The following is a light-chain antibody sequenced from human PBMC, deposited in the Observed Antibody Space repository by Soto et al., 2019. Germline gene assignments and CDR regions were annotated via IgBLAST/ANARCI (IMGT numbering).Light chain of an antibody. CDR1: QSVQFN. CDR3: LQYSNGPRT. J-gene: IGKJ1*01. Sequence: SPATLSVSPGDRAPLSCRASQSVQFNYVAWYQQKPGQAPRLLIYGANTRATGIPARFSGSGYGAEFTLTINSLQSEDFALYYCLQYSNGPRTFGQGTKVNIK. CDR2: GAN. V-gene: IGKV3-15*01.